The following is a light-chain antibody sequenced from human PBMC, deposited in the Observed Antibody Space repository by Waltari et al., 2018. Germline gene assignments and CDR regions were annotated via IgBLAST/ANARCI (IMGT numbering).Light chain of an antibody. Sequence: QSALTQPASVSGSPGQSITISCTGTSSDVGGYNYVSWYQQHPGKAPKFMIYEVSIRPSGVSNRFSGSKSGNTASLTISGLQAEDEADYYCSSYTGSSIWVFGGGTKLTVL. CDR3: SSYTGSSIWV. CDR1: SSDVGGYNY. V-gene: IGLV2-14*01. J-gene: IGLJ3*02. CDR2: EVS.